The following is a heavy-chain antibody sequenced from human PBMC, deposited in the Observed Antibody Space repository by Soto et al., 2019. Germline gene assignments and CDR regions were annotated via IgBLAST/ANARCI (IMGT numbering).Heavy chain of an antibody. CDR1: GGTFSSYA. J-gene: IGHJ4*02. CDR3: ARGAPYNYDSSGYPDY. D-gene: IGHD3-22*01. CDR2: IIPIFGTA. Sequence: QVQLVQSGAEVKKPESSVKVSCKASGGTFSSYAISWVRQAPGQGLEWMGGIIPIFGTANYAQKFQGRVTITADESTSTAYMELSSLRSEDTAVYYCARGAPYNYDSSGYPDYWGQGTLVTVSS. V-gene: IGHV1-69*01.